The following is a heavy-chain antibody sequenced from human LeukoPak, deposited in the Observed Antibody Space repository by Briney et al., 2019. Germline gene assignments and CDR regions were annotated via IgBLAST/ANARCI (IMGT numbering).Heavy chain of an antibody. CDR1: GYSISSGYY. J-gene: IGHJ5*02. CDR3: ARVSAGALNWFDP. V-gene: IGHV4-38-2*02. D-gene: IGHD1-26*01. CDR2: IYHSGST. Sequence: PSETLSLTCTVSGYSISSGYYWGWIRQPPGKGLEWIGSIYHSGSTYYNPSLKSRVTISVDTSKNQFSLKLSSVTAADTAVYYCARVSAGALNWFDPWGQGTLVTVSS.